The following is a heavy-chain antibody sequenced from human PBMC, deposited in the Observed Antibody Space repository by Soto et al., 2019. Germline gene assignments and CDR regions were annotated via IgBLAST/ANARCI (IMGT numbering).Heavy chain of an antibody. Sequence: GGSLRLSCAASGFTFSSYAMSWVRQAPGKGLEWVSAISGSGGSTYYADSVKGRFTISRDNSKNTLYLQMNSLRAEDTAVYYCARDPAAYYYYYYMDVWGKGTTVTVSS. CDR2: ISGSGGST. V-gene: IGHV3-23*01. CDR1: GFTFSSYA. D-gene: IGHD6-25*01. J-gene: IGHJ6*03. CDR3: ARDPAAYYYYYYMDV.